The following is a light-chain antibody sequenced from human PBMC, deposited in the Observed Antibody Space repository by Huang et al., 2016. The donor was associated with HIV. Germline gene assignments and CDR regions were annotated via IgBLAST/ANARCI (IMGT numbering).Light chain of an antibody. Sequence: DIQMTQSPSTLSASVGDRVTITCRASQTISTWLAWYQQKPGQAPKGLIYKASSLQSGVPSRFSGSGSGTEFTRTISSLQPDDFATYYCQQYNSYSMTFGQGTRLDVK. V-gene: IGKV1-5*03. CDR2: KAS. CDR3: QQYNSYSMT. CDR1: QTISTW. J-gene: IGKJ5*01.